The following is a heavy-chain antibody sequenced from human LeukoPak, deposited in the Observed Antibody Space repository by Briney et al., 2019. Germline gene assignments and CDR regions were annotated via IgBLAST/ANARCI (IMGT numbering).Heavy chain of an antibody. CDR1: GGSFSGYY. J-gene: IGHJ6*02. V-gene: IGHV4-34*01. Sequence: SETLSLTCAVYGGSFSGYYWSWIRQPPGEGLEWIGEINHSGSTNYNPSLKSRVTISVDTSKNQFSLKLSSVTAADTAVYYCARDPSTGGMDVWGQGTTVTVSS. D-gene: IGHD1-1*01. CDR2: INHSGST. CDR3: ARDPSTGGMDV.